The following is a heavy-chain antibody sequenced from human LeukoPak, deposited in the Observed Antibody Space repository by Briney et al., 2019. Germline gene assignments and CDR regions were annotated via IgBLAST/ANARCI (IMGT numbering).Heavy chain of an antibody. D-gene: IGHD3-10*01. CDR3: ARAPFGWFGELSWFDP. CDR1: GYTFTSYG. Sequence: ASVKVSCKASGYTFTSYGISWVRQAPGQGLEWMGWISAYNGNTNYAQKLQGRVTMTTGTSTSTAYMELRSLRSDDTAVYYCARAPFGWFGELSWFDPWGQGTLVTVSS. J-gene: IGHJ5*02. V-gene: IGHV1-18*04. CDR2: ISAYNGNT.